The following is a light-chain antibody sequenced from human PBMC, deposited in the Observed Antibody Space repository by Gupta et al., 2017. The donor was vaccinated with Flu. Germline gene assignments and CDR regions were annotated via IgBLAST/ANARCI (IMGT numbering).Light chain of an antibody. J-gene: IGLJ1*01. Sequence: QSALTQPASVSGSPGQSITISCTGASSDFGDYSYVSWYQQHPGKAPKLMIYDVNNRPSGVSSRFSGSRSGNTASLTISGLQAEDEADYYCISYSTRDTFVFGTGTEVTVL. CDR1: SSDFGDYSY. V-gene: IGLV2-14*01. CDR3: ISYSTRDTFV. CDR2: DVN.